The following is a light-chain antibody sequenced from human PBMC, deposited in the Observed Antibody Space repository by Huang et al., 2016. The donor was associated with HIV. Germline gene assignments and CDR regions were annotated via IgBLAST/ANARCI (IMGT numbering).Light chain of an antibody. V-gene: IGKV3-11*01. J-gene: IGKJ1*01. CDR3: QQRSNWPGT. CDR2: DAS. CDR1: QSVSSY. Sequence: EIILTQSPATLSLFPGERATLSCRASQSVSSYLAWYQQKPGQAPRLLMYDASKRATGIPARFSGSGSATDFTLTISSLEPEDFAVYYCQQRSNWPGTFGQGTKVEV.